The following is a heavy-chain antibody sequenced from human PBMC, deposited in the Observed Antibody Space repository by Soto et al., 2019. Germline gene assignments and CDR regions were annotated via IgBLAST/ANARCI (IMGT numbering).Heavy chain of an antibody. V-gene: IGHV4-34*01. CDR3: ARGQRSAPFFHX. J-gene: IGHJ4*02. CDR1: GDSFSGYY. Sequence: PSETLSLTCAVYGDSFSGYYWDWIRQPPGKGLEWIGEINPDGATNYTPSLRGRVTISIDTSRNQFSLKLSSVTAADTAVYYCARGQRSAPFFHXWGQGATVTVSX. CDR2: INPDGAT.